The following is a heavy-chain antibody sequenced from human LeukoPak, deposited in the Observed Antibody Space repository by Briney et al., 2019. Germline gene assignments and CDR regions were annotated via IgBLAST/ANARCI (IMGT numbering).Heavy chain of an antibody. J-gene: IGHJ6*02. CDR1: GYSFTSYW. CDR3: ARVGASGVGATGFYYGMDV. CDR2: IYPGDSDT. Sequence: PGESLKISCKGSGYSFTSYWIGWVRQMPGKGLEWMGIIYPGDSDTRYSPSFQGQVTISADKSISTAYLQWSSLKASDTAMYYCARVGASGVGATGFYYGMDVWGQGTTVTVSS. D-gene: IGHD1-26*01. V-gene: IGHV5-51*01.